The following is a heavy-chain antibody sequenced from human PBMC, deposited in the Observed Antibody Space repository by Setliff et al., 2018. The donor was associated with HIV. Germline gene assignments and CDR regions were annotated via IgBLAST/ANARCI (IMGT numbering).Heavy chain of an antibody. J-gene: IGHJ4*02. Sequence: GGSLRLSCAASGFTVSSNYMNWVRQAPGKGLEWVSIIYSGGTTYYADSVKGRFTISRDNSKNTLYLQMNSLRVEDTAVYHCARAYNVYDYRFDSSGYDYWGQGTLVT. CDR1: GFTVSSNY. CDR3: ARAYNVYDYRFDSSGYDY. D-gene: IGHD3-22*01. CDR2: IYSGGTT. V-gene: IGHV3-53*01.